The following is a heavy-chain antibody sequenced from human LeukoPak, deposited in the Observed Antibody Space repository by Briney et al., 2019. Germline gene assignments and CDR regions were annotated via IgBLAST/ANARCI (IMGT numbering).Heavy chain of an antibody. CDR3: ARGLYYDYVWGSYY. D-gene: IGHD3-16*01. Sequence: GRSLRLSCAASGFTFSSYAMHWVRQAPGKGLEWVAVISYDGSNKYYADSVKGRFTISRDNSKNTLYLQMNGLRAEDTAVYYCARGLYYDYVWGSYYWGQGTLVTVSS. CDR1: GFTFSSYA. J-gene: IGHJ4*02. V-gene: IGHV3-30*04. CDR2: ISYDGSNK.